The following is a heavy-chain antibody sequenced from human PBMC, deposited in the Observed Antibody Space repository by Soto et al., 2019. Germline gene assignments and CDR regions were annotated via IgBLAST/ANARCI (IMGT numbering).Heavy chain of an antibody. Sequence: QVQLQQWGAGLLKPSETLSLTCAVYGGSFSGYYWSWIRQPPGKGLEWIGEINHSGSTNYNPSLKSRVTITVDTSKNQFSLKLSSVTAADTAVYYCARDRSSRYYYYYYRDVWGKGTTVTVSS. J-gene: IGHJ6*03. D-gene: IGHD6-13*01. CDR3: ARDRSSRYYYYYYRDV. V-gene: IGHV4-34*01. CDR1: GGSFSGYY. CDR2: INHSGST.